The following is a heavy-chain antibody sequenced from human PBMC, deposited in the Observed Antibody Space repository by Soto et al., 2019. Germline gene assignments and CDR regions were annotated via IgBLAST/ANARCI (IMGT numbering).Heavy chain of an antibody. J-gene: IGHJ6*02. CDR1: GYTSTSYD. D-gene: IGHD3-10*01. V-gene: IGHV1-8*01. CDR3: GLRRQRGYGMDV. CDR2: MNPNSGNT. Sequence: GASVKVSCKASGYTSTSYDINWVRQATGQGLEWMGWMNPNSGNTGYAQKFQGRVTMTRNTSISTAYMELGSPGSEDTAVYYCGLRRQRGYGMDVWGQGTTVTVSS.